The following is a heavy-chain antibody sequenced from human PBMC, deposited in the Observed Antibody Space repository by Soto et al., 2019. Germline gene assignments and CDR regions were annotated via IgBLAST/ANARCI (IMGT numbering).Heavy chain of an antibody. CDR1: GFTFSTYG. CDR3: ARDLGAFNYGSAYFDY. V-gene: IGHV3-33*01. CDR2: IWYDGSNQ. D-gene: IGHD3-10*01. Sequence: GGSLRLSCAPSGFTFSTYGMHWVRQAPGKGLEWVAVIWYDGSNQYYTDSVKGRFTISRDNSKNVLYLQMNSLRAEDTAVYYCARDLGAFNYGSAYFDYWGQGTPVTVSS. J-gene: IGHJ4*02.